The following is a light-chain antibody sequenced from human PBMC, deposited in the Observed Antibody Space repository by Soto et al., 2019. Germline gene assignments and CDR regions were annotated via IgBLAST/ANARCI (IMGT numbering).Light chain of an antibody. V-gene: IGLV2-14*01. CDR3: CSYSSSSTFYV. CDR1: SSDVGGYYY. J-gene: IGLJ1*01. CDR2: QVT. Sequence: QSALTQPASVSGSPGQSITISCTGTSSDVGGYYYVSWYQHHPGKAPKLIIYQVTSRPSGVSNRFSASKSGNTASLTISALQAEDEALSYCCSYSSSSTFYVFGTGTKLTVL.